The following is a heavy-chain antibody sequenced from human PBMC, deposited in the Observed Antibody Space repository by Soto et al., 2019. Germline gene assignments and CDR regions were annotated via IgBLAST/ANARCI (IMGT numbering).Heavy chain of an antibody. CDR2: IYYSGNT. J-gene: IGHJ1*01. CDR3: ARQGADGSGWYRQYFQH. D-gene: IGHD6-19*01. V-gene: IGHV4-39*01. Sequence: SETLSLTCTVSGGSISSSSYYWGWIRQPPGKGLEWIGSIYYSGNTYYNPSLKSRVTISVDTSKSQFSLKLSSVTAADTAVYYCARQGADGSGWYRQYFQHWGQGTLVTVSS. CDR1: GGSISSSSYY.